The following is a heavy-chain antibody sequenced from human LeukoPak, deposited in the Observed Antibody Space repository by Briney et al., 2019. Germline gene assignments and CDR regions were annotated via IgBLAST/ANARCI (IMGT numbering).Heavy chain of an antibody. Sequence: ASVKVSCKASGYTFTSYYMHWVRQAPGQGLEWMGIINPSGGSTSYAQKFQGRVTMTRDTSTSTVYMELSSLRSEDTAVYYCARELRYFDWLLFRSAFDIWGQGTMVTVSS. D-gene: IGHD3-9*01. CDR3: ARELRYFDWLLFRSAFDI. V-gene: IGHV1-46*01. CDR1: GYTFTSYY. CDR2: INPSGGST. J-gene: IGHJ3*02.